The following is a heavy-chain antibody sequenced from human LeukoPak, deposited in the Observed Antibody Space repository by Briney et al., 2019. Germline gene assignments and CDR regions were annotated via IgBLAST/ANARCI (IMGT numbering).Heavy chain of an antibody. V-gene: IGHV3-30*18. CDR1: GFTFSSYG. J-gene: IGHJ5*02. CDR2: ISYDGSNK. D-gene: IGHD3-16*02. Sequence: PGRSLRLSCAASGFTFSSYGMHWVRQAPGKGLEWVAVISYDGSNKYYADSVKGRFTISRDNSKNTPYLQMNSLRAEDTAVYYCAKGSLRLGELSFDPWGQGTLVTVSS. CDR3: AKGSLRLGELSFDP.